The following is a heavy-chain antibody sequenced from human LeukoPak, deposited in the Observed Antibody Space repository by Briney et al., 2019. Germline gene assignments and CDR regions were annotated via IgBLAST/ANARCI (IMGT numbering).Heavy chain of an antibody. CDR3: ARVEGYGDY. J-gene: IGHJ4*02. CDR2: ISYDGSNK. V-gene: IGHV3-30*01. D-gene: IGHD3-16*01. Sequence: GRSLRLSCAASGFALSSYAMHWVRQAPGKGLEWVAVISYDGSNKYYADSVKGRFTISRDNSKNTLYLQMNSLRAEDTAVYYCARVEGYGDYWGQGTLVTVSS. CDR1: GFALSSYA.